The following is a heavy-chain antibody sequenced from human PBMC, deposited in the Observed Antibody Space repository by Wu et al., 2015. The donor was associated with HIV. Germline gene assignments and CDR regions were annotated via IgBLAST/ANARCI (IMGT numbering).Heavy chain of an antibody. V-gene: IGHV1-69*12. CDR2: IIPIFGTA. CDR1: GGTFSSYA. CDR3: ATRGIIQLWADDAFDI. D-gene: IGHD5-18*01. J-gene: IGHJ3*02. Sequence: QVQLVQSGAEVKKPGSSVKVSCKASGGTFSSYAISWVRQAPGQGLEWMGGIIPIFGTANYAQKFQGRVTITADESTSTAYMELSSLRSEDTAVYYCATRGIIQLWADDAFDIWGQGTMVTVSS.